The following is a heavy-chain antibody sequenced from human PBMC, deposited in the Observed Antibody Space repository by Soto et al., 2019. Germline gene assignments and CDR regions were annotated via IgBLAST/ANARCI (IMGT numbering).Heavy chain of an antibody. D-gene: IGHD6-13*01. CDR2: IIPIFGTA. CDR3: ARDGYSSSTHNDY. Sequence: GASVKVSCKASGGTFSSYAISWVRQAPGQGLEWMGGIIPIFGTANYAQKFQGRVTITADESTSTAYMELSSLRSEDTAVYYCARDGYSSSTHNDYWGQGTLVTVSS. CDR1: GGTFSSYA. J-gene: IGHJ4*02. V-gene: IGHV1-69*13.